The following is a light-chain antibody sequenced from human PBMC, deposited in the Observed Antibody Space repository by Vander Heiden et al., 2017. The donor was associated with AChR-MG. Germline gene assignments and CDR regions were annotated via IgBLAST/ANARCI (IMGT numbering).Light chain of an antibody. V-gene: IGKV3-11*01. J-gene: IGKJ4*01. CDR3: QQRKHWLV. CDR2: DTS. CDR1: QSVSDY. Sequence: EFVLTQSPTALSLSPGERATLSCRASQSVSDYVAWYQHKPGQAPRLLIYDTSYRATGIPARFSGSGSGTDFTLTISSLEPGDSAVYYCQQRKHWLVFGGGTKVEIK.